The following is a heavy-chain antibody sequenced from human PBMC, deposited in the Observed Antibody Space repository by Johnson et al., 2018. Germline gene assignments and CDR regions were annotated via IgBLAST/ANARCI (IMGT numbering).Heavy chain of an antibody. D-gene: IGHD4-23*01. CDR3: ARDPGDYGGNSGYFQH. V-gene: IGHV3-23*04. Sequence: VQLVQSGGGLVKPGGSLRLSCAASGFTFSSYSMNWVRQAPGKGLEWVSAISGSGGSTYYADSVKGRFTISRDNSKNTLYLQMNSLRAEDTAVDYCARDPGDYGGNSGYFQHLGQGTLVTVSS. J-gene: IGHJ1*01. CDR1: GFTFSSYS. CDR2: ISGSGGST.